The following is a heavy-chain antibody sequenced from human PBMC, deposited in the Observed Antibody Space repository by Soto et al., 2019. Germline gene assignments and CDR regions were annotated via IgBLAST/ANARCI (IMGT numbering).Heavy chain of an antibody. J-gene: IGHJ4*02. D-gene: IGHD6-19*01. CDR2: MNPNSGNT. CDR1: GYTFTSYD. Sequence: QVQLVQSGAEVKKPGASVKVSCKASGYTFTSYDINWVRXATGQGLEWMGWMNPNSGNTGYAQKFQGRVTMTRNTXXXXXXXXXXXXXXXXXAXXYCARVGRRXVAENWGQGTLVTVSS. CDR3: ARVGRRXVAEN. V-gene: IGHV1-8*01.